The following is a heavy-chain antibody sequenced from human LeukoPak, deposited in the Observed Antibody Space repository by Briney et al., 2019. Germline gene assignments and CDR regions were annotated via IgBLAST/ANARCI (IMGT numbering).Heavy chain of an antibody. CDR2: IYSSGST. Sequence: TSETLSLTCTVSGGSINNYYWSWIRQPAGKGLEWIGRIYSSGSTNYSPSLKSRVTMSVDTSKNQFSLKLTSVTAADTAMYYCARDYIAAAGTGLWGQGTMVTVSS. J-gene: IGHJ3*01. V-gene: IGHV4-4*07. CDR1: GGSINNYY. D-gene: IGHD6-13*01. CDR3: ARDYIAAAGTGL.